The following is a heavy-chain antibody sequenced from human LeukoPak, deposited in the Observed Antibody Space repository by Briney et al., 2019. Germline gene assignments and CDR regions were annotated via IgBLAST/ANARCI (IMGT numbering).Heavy chain of an antibody. J-gene: IGHJ5*02. CDR3: ARDRGFSSYTYNWFDP. Sequence: AGGSLRLSCAASGFTFSSYGMHWVRQAPGKGLEWVAFIRYDGSNKYYADSVKGRFTISRDNSKNTLYLQMNSLRAEDTAVYYCARDRGFSSYTYNWFDPWGQGTLVTVSS. CDR1: GFTFSSYG. CDR2: IRYDGSNK. D-gene: IGHD2-2*02. V-gene: IGHV3-30*02.